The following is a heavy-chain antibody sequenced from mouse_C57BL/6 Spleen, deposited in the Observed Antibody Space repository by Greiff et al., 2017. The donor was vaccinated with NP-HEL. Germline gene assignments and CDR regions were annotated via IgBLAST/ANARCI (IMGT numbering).Heavy chain of an antibody. CDR2: IDPSDSYT. V-gene: IGHV1-50*01. J-gene: IGHJ1*03. D-gene: IGHD1-1*01. Sequence: QVQLQQSGAELVKPGASVKLSCKASGYTFTSYWMQWVKQRPGQGLEWIGEIDPSDSYTNYNQKFKGKATLTVDTSSSTAYMQLSSLTSEDSAVYYCAYYYGSSHWYFDVWGTGTTVTVSS. CDR1: GYTFTSYW. CDR3: AYYYGSSHWYFDV.